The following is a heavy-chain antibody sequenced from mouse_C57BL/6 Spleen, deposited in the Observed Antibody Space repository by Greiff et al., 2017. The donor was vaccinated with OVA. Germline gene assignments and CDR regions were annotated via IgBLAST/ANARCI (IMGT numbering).Heavy chain of an antibody. Sequence: QVQLQQPGAELVKPGASVKLSCKASGYTFTSYWMQWVKQRPGQGLEWIGEIDPSDSYTNYNQKFKGKATLTVDTSSNTAYMQLSSLTSEVSAVYYCASRAVVRYFDVWGTGTTLTVSS. CDR1: GYTFTSYW. CDR2: IDPSDSYT. J-gene: IGHJ1*03. D-gene: IGHD3-3*01. V-gene: IGHV1-50*01. CDR3: ASRAVVRYFDV.